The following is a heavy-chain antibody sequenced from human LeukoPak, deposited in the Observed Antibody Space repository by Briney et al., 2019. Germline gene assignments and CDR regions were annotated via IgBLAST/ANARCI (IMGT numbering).Heavy chain of an antibody. D-gene: IGHD4-17*01. CDR3: ARQTMTTADAFDI. J-gene: IGHJ3*02. CDR2: IYYSGSTDYSGST. CDR1: GGFTSSHF. Sequence: SETLSLTCTVSGGFTSSHFWSWIRQPPGKGLEWIAYIYYSGSTDYSGSTDYNPSLKSRVTISVDTSKKQFSLKLSSVTAGDTAVYYCARQTMTTADAFDIWGQGTMVTVSS. V-gene: IGHV4-59*08.